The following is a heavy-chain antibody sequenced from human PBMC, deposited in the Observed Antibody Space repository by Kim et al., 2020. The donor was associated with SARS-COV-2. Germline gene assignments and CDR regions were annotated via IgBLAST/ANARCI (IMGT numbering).Heavy chain of an antibody. CDR2: IYYSGST. V-gene: IGHV4-39*01. J-gene: IGHJ5*02. CDR3: ARHFKSAFWNSSSWYSFVHQRRVNWFDP. D-gene: IGHD6-13*01. CDR1: GGSISSSSYY. Sequence: SETLSLTCTVSGGSISSSSYYWGWIRQPPGKGLEWIGSIYYSGSTYYNPSLKSRVTISVDTSKNQFSLKLSSVTAADTAVYYCARHFKSAFWNSSSWYSFVHQRRVNWFDPWGQGTLVTVSS.